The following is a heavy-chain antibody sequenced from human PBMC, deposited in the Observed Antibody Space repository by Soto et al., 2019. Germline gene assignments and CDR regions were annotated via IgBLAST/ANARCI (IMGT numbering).Heavy chain of an antibody. V-gene: IGHV4-34*01. CDR1: GGSFSGYY. D-gene: IGHD2-2*01. Sequence: SETLSLTCAVYGGSFSGYYWSWIRQPPGKGLERIGEINHSESTNYNPSQKSRVTISVDTSKNQFSLKLSSVTAADTAVYYFARASRHIVVVPAAMINNWFDPWGQGTLVTVS. J-gene: IGHJ5*02. CDR3: ARASRHIVVVPAAMINNWFDP. CDR2: INHSEST.